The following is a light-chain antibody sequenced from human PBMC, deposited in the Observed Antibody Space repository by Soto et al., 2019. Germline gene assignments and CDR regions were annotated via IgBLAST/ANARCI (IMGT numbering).Light chain of an antibody. J-gene: IGKJ2*01. CDR3: HQYGSSFPYT. Sequence: EIVLTQSPGTLSLSPGERATLSCRASESVSSSYLAWYQHKPGQAPRLLIYGASSRATGIPDRFSGSGSGTDFTLTISRLEPEDFAVYYCHQYGSSFPYTFGQGTKLEIK. CDR2: GAS. V-gene: IGKV3-20*01. CDR1: ESVSSSY.